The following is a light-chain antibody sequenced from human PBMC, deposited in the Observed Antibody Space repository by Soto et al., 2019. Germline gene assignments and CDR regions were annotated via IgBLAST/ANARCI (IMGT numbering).Light chain of an antibody. Sequence: EIVMTQSPATLSVSPGARATLSCRASQSVSSNLAWYQQKPDQAPRLLIYRASTRATGIPARFSGSGSGTEFTLTISSLQSEDFAVYYCQQYNNWRTFGQGTKLEIK. J-gene: IGKJ2*01. V-gene: IGKV3-15*01. CDR1: QSVSSN. CDR2: RAS. CDR3: QQYNNWRT.